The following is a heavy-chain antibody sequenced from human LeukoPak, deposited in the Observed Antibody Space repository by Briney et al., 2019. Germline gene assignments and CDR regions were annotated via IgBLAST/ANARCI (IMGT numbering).Heavy chain of an antibody. CDR1: GFIFRNYG. CDR2: VHGRN. Sequence: GGSLKLSCAASGFIFRNYGMCWVRQAPGKGLEWVSTVHGRNYYADSVKGRFIISRDDSRSTLYLQMDNLRVEDTAVYYCAKDQPGDGYNSIWGQGTLVTVSS. V-gene: IGHV3-23*01. D-gene: IGHD5-24*01. J-gene: IGHJ4*02. CDR3: AKDQPGDGYNSI.